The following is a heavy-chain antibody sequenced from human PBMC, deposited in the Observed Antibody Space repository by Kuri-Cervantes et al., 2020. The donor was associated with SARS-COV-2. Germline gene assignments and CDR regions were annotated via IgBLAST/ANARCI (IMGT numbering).Heavy chain of an antibody. V-gene: IGHV1-69*13. CDR3: ALGYWGSGYPRYYYYMDV. Sequence: SVKVSCKASGYTFTSYDINWVRQAPGQGLEWMGGIIPVLGTANYAPNFQGRVTITADESTSTAYMELSSLRSEDTAVYYCALGYWGSGYPRYYYYMDVWGKGTTVTVSS. CDR1: GYTFTSYD. CDR2: IIPVLGTA. D-gene: IGHD3-22*01. J-gene: IGHJ6*03.